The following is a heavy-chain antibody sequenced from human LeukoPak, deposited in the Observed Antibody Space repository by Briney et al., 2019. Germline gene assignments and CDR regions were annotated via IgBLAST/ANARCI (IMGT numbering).Heavy chain of an antibody. J-gene: IGHJ4*02. CDR2: IKQDGTEK. V-gene: IGHV3-7*03. Sequence: GGSLRLSCAASGFTFTTYWLGWVRQPPGKGLEWVANIKQDGTEKYYVDSVKGRFTISRDNSKNTLYLQMNSLRAEDTAVYYCARALYEFCSGGSCYSYYFDYWGQGTLVTVSS. CDR1: GFTFTTYW. CDR3: ARALYEFCSGGSCYSYYFDY. D-gene: IGHD2-15*01.